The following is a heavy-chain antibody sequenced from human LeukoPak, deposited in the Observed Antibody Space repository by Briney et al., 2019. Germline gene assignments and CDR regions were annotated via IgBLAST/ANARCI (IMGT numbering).Heavy chain of an antibody. V-gene: IGHV4-59*08. D-gene: IGHD6-6*01. CDR3: ATEIQNIAGRVY. CDR1: GFTVSSNY. Sequence: GSLRLSCAASGFTVSSNYMSWVRQAPGKGLEWIGYIYYSGSTNYNPSLKSRVTISVDTSKNQFSLNLSSVTAADTAVYYCATEIQNIAGRVYWGQGTLVTVSS. CDR2: IYYSGST. J-gene: IGHJ4*02.